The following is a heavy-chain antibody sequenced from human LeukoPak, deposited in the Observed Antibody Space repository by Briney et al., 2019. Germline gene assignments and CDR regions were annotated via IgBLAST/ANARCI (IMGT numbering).Heavy chain of an antibody. CDR3: ARDAFRARYFDL. CDR1: GFTFTNYW. J-gene: IGHJ2*01. CDR2: IKYDGREK. Sequence: GGSLRFSCAASGFTFTNYWMSWVRQAPAKGLEWVANIKYDGREKWYVDSVKGRFTISRDNAKNSFFLQMNSLRAEDTAVYYCARDAFRARYFDLWGRGTLVTVSS. D-gene: IGHD3-10*01. V-gene: IGHV3-7*01.